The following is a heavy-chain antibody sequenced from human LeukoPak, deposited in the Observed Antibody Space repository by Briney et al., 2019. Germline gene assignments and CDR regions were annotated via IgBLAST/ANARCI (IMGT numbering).Heavy chain of an antibody. CDR3: AKQGRDWLRDYYYYMDV. CDR1: GFTFSSYE. CDR2: ISSSGSTI. V-gene: IGHV3-48*03. Sequence: RSGGSLRLSCAASGFTFSSYEMNWVRQAPGKGLEWVSYISSSGSTIYYADSVKGRFTISRDNSKNTLYLQMNSLRAEDTAVYYCAKQGRDWLRDYYYYMDVWGKGTTVTISS. J-gene: IGHJ6*03. D-gene: IGHD3-9*01.